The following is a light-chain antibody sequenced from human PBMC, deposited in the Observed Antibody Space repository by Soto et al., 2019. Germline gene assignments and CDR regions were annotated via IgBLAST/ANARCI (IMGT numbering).Light chain of an antibody. CDR3: LLSYSGCEVV. V-gene: IGLV7-46*01. CDR2: DTS. J-gene: IGLJ2*01. Sequence: QAVVTQEPSLTVSPGGTVTLTCGSSTGAVTSGHYPYWFQQKPGQAPRTLIYDTSNKHSWTPARFSGSLLGGKAALTLSGAQPEDEAEYYCLLSYSGCEVVFGGGTKLTVL. CDR1: TGAVTSGHY.